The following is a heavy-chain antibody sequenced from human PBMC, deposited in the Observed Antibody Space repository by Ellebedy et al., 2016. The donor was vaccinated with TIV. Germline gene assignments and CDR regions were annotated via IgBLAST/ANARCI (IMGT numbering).Heavy chain of an antibody. CDR3: VRANDQDFDS. Sequence: GESLKISCKGSGYSFTSYWIGWVRQAPGQGLEWMGIIDPSGDNANYTQKFQGRVTMTRDTSTSTVYMELNSLRSEDTALYYCVRANDQDFDSWGQGTLVTVSS. D-gene: IGHD1-1*01. J-gene: IGHJ4*02. V-gene: IGHV1-46*01. CDR1: GYSFTSYW. CDR2: IDPSGDNA.